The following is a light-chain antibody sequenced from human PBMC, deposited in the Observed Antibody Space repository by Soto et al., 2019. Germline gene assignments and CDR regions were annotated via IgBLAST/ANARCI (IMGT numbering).Light chain of an antibody. CDR3: SSYTSSSTLVV. V-gene: IGLV2-14*03. Sequence: QSALTQPASVSGSPGQSITISCTGTSSDVGGYHYVSWYQQHPGKAPKLMIYDVSNRPSGVSNRFSGSKSANTASLTITGHQAEDDADYYCSSYTSSSTLVVFGGGTKLTVL. J-gene: IGLJ2*01. CDR2: DVS. CDR1: SSDVGGYHY.